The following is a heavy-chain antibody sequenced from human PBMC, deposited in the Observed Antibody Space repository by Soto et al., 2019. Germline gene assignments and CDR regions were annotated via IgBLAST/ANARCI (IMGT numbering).Heavy chain of an antibody. CDR2: IQSGGPT. CDR1: GFTVSSKY. CDR3: ARDDVLCDGGRCYGVPLDD. V-gene: IGHV3-66*01. Sequence: EVHLVESGGGLVQPGGSLRLSCAASGFTVSSKYMSWVRQAPGKGLEWVSLIQSGGPTYYADSVKGRFTISRDTSENTLHLQMDSVRAEDTAVYYCARDDVLCDGGRCYGVPLDDWGKGTTVTVSS. J-gene: IGHJ6*04. D-gene: IGHD2-15*01.